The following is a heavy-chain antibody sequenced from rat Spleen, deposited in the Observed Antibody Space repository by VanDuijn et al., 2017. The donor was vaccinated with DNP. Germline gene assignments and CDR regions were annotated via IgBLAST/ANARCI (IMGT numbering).Heavy chain of an antibody. D-gene: IGHD1-10*01. Sequence: EVQLVESGGGLVQPGGSLKLSCAASGFTFSDYYMAWVRQAPTKGLEWVAILSSRSSTTYYRDSVKGRFTISRDNTKSILYLQMDSLRSEDTATYYCTTNKGEYWGQGVMVTVSS. J-gene: IGHJ2*01. CDR1: GFTFSDYY. CDR3: TTNKGEY. CDR2: LSSRSSTT. V-gene: IGHV5-20*01.